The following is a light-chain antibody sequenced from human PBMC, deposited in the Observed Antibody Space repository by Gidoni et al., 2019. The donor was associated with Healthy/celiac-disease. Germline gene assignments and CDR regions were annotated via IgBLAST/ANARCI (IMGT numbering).Light chain of an antibody. V-gene: IGKV3-20*01. J-gene: IGKJ4*01. CDR3: QQYGSSPLT. CDR2: GAS. CDR1: QRVSSSY. Sequence: ETASTQSRGTLPLSPGERVTRSCRDSQRVSSSYLAWYQQKPGQAPRLLIYGASSRDTGIPDRFSGSGSGTDFTLTISRLEPEDFAVYYCQQYGSSPLTFGGGTKVEIK.